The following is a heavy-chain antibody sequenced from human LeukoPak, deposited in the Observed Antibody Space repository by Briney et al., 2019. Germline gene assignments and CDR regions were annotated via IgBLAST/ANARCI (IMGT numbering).Heavy chain of an antibody. CDR2: IYYSGST. J-gene: IGHJ4*02. V-gene: IGHV4-31*02. CDR3: ARQTGSAPPHFDY. CDR1: GFTFSSYA. Sequence: LRLSCAASGFTFSSYAMSWVRQHPGKGLEWIGYIYYSGSTYYNPSLKSRVTISVDTSKNQFSLKLSSVTAADTAVYYCARQTGSAPPHFDYWGQGTLVTVSS. D-gene: IGHD7-27*01.